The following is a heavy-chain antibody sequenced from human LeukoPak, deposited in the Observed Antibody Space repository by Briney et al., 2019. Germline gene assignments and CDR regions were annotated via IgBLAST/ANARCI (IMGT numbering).Heavy chain of an antibody. CDR1: GGSFRGYY. J-gene: IGHJ4*02. Sequence: TSETLSLTCAVYGGSFRGYYWSWIRQPPGKGLEWIGEINHSGSTNYNPSLKSRVTISVDTSKNQFSLKLRSVTAADTAVYYCGRKATIVGARFDYWGQGTLVTVSS. V-gene: IGHV4-34*01. CDR2: INHSGST. CDR3: GRKATIVGARFDY. D-gene: IGHD1-26*01.